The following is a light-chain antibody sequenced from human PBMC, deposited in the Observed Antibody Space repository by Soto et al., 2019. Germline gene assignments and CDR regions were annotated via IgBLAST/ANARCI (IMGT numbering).Light chain of an antibody. CDR2: EVS. CDR3: SSYTSSSTRV. Sequence: QSVLTQPASVSGSPGQSITISCTGTSSDVGGYNYVSWYQQHPGKAPKLMIYEVSNRPSGVSNRFSGSKSGNTASLTISGLQAEDEDDYSFSSYTSSSTRVFGGGTKLTVL. CDR1: SSDVGGYNY. J-gene: IGLJ2*01. V-gene: IGLV2-14*01.